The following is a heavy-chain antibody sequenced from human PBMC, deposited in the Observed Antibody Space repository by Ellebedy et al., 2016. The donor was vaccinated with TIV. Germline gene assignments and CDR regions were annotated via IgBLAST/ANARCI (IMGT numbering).Heavy chain of an antibody. J-gene: IGHJ5*02. CDR3: ARERTIVGATNWFDP. Sequence: GESLKISCAASGFTFSSYAMHCVRQAPCKGLDGVAVISYDGSNKYYADSVKGRFTISRDNSKNTLYLQMNSLRAEDTAVYYCARERTIVGATNWFDPWGQGTQVTVSS. CDR1: GFTFSSYA. CDR2: ISYDGSNK. D-gene: IGHD1-26*01. V-gene: IGHV3-30*16.